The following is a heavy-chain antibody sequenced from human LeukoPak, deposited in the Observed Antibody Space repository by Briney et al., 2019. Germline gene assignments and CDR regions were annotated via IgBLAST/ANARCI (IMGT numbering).Heavy chain of an antibody. CDR3: AKDGRRFLEWFLAFDI. V-gene: IGHV3-23*01. CDR1: GGSISSSN. J-gene: IGHJ3*02. Sequence: ETLSLTCAVSGGSISSSNWWSWVRQAPGKGLEWVSAISGSGGSTYYADSVKGRFTISRDNSKNTLYLQMNSLGAEDTAVYYCAKDGRRFLEWFLAFDIWGQGTMVTVSS. CDR2: ISGSGGST. D-gene: IGHD3-3*01.